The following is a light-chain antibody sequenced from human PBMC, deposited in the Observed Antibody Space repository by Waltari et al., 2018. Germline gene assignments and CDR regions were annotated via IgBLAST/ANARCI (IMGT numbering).Light chain of an antibody. V-gene: IGKV1-33*01. CDR1: QDISNY. CDR2: DAS. J-gene: IGKJ1*01. Sequence: DIQMTQSPSSLSASVGDRVTITCQASQDISNYLNWYQQKPGKAPKLLIYDASNLETGVPSRFSGSGSGTDFTFTISSLQPEDIATYYCQQGYSSLVTFGQGTKVEV. CDR3: QQGYSSLVT.